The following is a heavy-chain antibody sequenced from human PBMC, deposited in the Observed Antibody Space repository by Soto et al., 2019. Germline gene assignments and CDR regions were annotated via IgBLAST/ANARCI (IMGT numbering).Heavy chain of an antibody. D-gene: IGHD4-17*01. CDR3: VPDYGPHLDY. V-gene: IGHV3-7*03. CDR1: GYTFSNYY. Sequence: WGSLRLSCIASGYTFSNYYIIWFRQAPGKGLEWVANIRQDGGEKYYVDSVKGRFTISRDNTQNSMYLQMNSLRAEDTAVYARVPDYGPHLDYWGQGILVTVSS. J-gene: IGHJ4*02. CDR2: IRQDGGEK.